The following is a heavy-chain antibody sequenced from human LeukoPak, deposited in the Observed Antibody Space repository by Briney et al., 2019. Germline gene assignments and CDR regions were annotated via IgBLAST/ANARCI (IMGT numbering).Heavy chain of an antibody. J-gene: IGHJ5*02. CDR1: GFTFSSYA. CDR3: AKDADWNYSWFDP. D-gene: IGHD1-7*01. V-gene: IGHV3-30*04. Sequence: PGGSLRLSCAASGFTFSSYAMHWVRQAPGKGLEWVAVISYDGSNKYYADSVKGRFTISRDNSKNTLYLQMNSLRAEDTAVYYCAKDADWNYSWFDPWGQGTLVTVSS. CDR2: ISYDGSNK.